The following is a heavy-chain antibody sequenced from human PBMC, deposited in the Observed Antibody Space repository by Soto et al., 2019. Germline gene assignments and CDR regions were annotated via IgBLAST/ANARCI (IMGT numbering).Heavy chain of an antibody. V-gene: IGHV3-23*01. D-gene: IGHD1-26*01. CDR3: ASNSGSYSGSNYYYGMDV. Sequence: GGSLRLSCAASGFTFISYAMSWVRQAPGKGLEWVSAISGSGGSTYYADSVKGRFTISRDNSKNTLYLQMNSLRAEDTAVYYCASNSGSYSGSNYYYGMDVWGQGTTVTVSS. CDR1: GFTFISYA. CDR2: ISGSGGST. J-gene: IGHJ6*02.